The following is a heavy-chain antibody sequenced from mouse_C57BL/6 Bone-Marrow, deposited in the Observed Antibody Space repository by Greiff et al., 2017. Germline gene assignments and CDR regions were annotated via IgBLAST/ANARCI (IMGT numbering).Heavy chain of an antibody. CDR3: ARSRAWFAY. Sequence: QLQLQQSGAELGRPGASVKLSCKASGYTFTDYYINWVKQRPGQGLEWIARIYPGSGNTYYNEKFKGKATLTAEKSSSTAYMQLSSLTSEDSAVYFCARSRAWFAYWGQGTLVTVSA. V-gene: IGHV1-76*01. CDR2: IYPGSGNT. J-gene: IGHJ3*01. CDR1: GYTFTDYY.